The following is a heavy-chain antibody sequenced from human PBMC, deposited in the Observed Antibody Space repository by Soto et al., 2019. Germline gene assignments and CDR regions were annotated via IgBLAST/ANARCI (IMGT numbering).Heavy chain of an antibody. CDR1: GVVLSRYW. Sequence: LLLSSAASGVVLSRYWMLGCRQALGKGLVWVSRIKSDGSSTTYADSVKGRFTISRDNAKKRLYLQMNNLRVEDTAVYYCSLVNVCGDGTCCEPWCQGILVTV. D-gene: IGHD3-10*02. CDR3: SLVNVCGDGTCCEP. V-gene: IGHV3-74*03. J-gene: IGHJ5*02. CDR2: IKSDGSST.